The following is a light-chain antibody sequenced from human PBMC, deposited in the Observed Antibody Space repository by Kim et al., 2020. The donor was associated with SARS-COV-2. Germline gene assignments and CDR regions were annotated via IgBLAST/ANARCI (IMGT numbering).Light chain of an antibody. CDR2: YDR. Sequence: APGKTARITCGGNNIGSKSVHWDQQKPGQAPVLVIHYDRDRPSGIPERFSGSNSGNTATLTISRVEAGDEADYYCQVWDSSSDHRVFGGGTKLTVL. CDR1: NIGSKS. V-gene: IGLV3-21*04. CDR3: QVWDSSSDHRV. J-gene: IGLJ3*02.